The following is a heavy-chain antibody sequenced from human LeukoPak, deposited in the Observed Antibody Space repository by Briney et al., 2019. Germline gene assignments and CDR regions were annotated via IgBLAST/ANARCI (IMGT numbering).Heavy chain of an antibody. Sequence: SETLSLTCTVSGGSISSSSYYWGWIRQPPGKGLEWIGSIYYSGSTYYNPSLKSRVTISVDTSKNQFSLKLSSVTAADTAVYYCARVRVVPAYSYYYMDVWGKGTTVTVSS. CDR3: ARVRVVPAYSYYYMDV. V-gene: IGHV4-39*07. J-gene: IGHJ6*03. CDR2: IYYSGST. D-gene: IGHD2-2*01. CDR1: GGSISSSSYY.